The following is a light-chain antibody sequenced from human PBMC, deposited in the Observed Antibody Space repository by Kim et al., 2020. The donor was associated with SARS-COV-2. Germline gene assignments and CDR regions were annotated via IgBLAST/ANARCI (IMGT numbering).Light chain of an antibody. CDR3: QQRSNWPT. CDR2: DAS. J-gene: IGKJ4*01. V-gene: IGKV3-11*01. CDR1: QSVSTY. Sequence: SLAPGERATRSCRASQSVSTYLAWYRQKPGQAPRLLIYDASNRATGIPARFSGSGSGTDFTLTISSLEPEDFAVYYCQQRSNWPTFGGGTKVEIK.